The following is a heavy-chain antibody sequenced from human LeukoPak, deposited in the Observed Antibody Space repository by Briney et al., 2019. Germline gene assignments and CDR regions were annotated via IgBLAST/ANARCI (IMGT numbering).Heavy chain of an antibody. CDR3: ARLRSGSHY. V-gene: IGHV3-30-3*01. Sequence: PGESLRLSCAASGFTFSSYAMHWVRQAPGKGLEWVAVISYDGSNKYYADSVKGRFTISRDNSKNTLYLQMNSLRAEDTAVYYCARLRSGSHYWGQGTLVTVSS. D-gene: IGHD3-22*01. J-gene: IGHJ4*02. CDR2: ISYDGSNK. CDR1: GFTFSSYA.